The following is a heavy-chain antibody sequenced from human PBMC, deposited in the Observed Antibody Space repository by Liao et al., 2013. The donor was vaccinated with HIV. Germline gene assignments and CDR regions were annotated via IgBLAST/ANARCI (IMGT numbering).Heavy chain of an antibody. J-gene: IGHJ4*02. Sequence: QLQLQESGPGLVKPSQTLSLTCTVSGGSVSSGSYYWTWIRQPAGKGLEWIGRVYSSGRANYNPSLKSRVTISLDTSKDQFSLNLSSVTAADTAVYYCARAKYEGFDSWAREPRSPSPQ. CDR2: VYSSGRA. D-gene: IGHD2-2*01. CDR3: ARAKYEGFDS. V-gene: IGHV4-61*02. CDR1: GGSVSSGSYY.